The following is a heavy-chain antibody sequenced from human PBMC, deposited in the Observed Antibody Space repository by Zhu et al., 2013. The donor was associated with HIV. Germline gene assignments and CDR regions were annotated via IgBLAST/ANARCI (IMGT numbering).Heavy chain of an antibody. CDR2: IVVGSGNT. CDR1: GFTFTSSA. V-gene: IGHV1-58*01. Sequence: QMQLVQSGPEVKKPGTSVKVSCKASGFTFTSSAVQWVRQARGQRLEWIGWIVVGSGNTNYAQKFQERVTITRDMSTSTAYMELSSLRSEDTAVYYCAADPSERDGQGWGQGTLVTVSS. CDR3: AADPSERDGQG. J-gene: IGHJ4*02.